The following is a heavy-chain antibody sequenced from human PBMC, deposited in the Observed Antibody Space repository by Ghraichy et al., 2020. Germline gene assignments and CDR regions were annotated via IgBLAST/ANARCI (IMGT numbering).Heavy chain of an antibody. Sequence: SQTLSLTCTVSGGSISSSSYYWGWIRQSPGKGLEWIGSIYYSGNTYYNPSLKSRVTISVDTSKNQFSLKLSSVTAADTAVYYCARQTSWTAAAASDYWGQGTLVTVSS. CDR2: IYYSGNT. D-gene: IGHD6-13*01. CDR3: ARQTSWTAAAASDY. CDR1: GGSISSSSYY. V-gene: IGHV4-39*01. J-gene: IGHJ4*02.